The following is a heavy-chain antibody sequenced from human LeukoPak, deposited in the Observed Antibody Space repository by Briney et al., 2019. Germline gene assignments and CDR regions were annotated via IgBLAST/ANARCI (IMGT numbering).Heavy chain of an antibody. J-gene: IGHJ2*01. CDR1: GGSISSGSYH. CDR3: ARDQRSWYFDL. CDR2: IYTSGST. Sequence: SETLSLTCTVSGGSISSGSYHWSWIRQPAGKGLEWIGRIYTSGSTNYNPSLKSRVTISVDTSKNQFSLKLSSVTAADTAVYYCARDQRSWYFDLWGRGTLVTVSS. V-gene: IGHV4-61*02.